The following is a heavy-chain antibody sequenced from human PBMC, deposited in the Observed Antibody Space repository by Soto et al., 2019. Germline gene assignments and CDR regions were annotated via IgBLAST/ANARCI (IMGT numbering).Heavy chain of an antibody. J-gene: IGHJ4*02. CDR3: ARGGGFDYYDSSGYYWSSPAVIDY. CDR2: IYYSGST. D-gene: IGHD3-22*01. Sequence: PSETLSLTCTVSGGSISSGDYYWSWIRQPPGKGLEWIGYIYYSGSTYYNPSLKRRVTISVDTSKNQFSLKLSSVTAADTAVYYCARGGGFDYYDSSGYYWSSPAVIDYWGQGTLVTVSS. V-gene: IGHV4-30-4*01. CDR1: GGSISSGDYY.